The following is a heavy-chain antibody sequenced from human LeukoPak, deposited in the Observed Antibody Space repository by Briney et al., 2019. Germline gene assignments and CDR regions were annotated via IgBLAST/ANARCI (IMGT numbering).Heavy chain of an antibody. D-gene: IGHD4-23*01. CDR2: IYTSGSA. CDR3: ARGTAVKALYDY. J-gene: IGHJ4*02. V-gene: IGHV4-4*07. CDR1: GGSFSDYY. Sequence: SETLSLTCTVSGGSFSDYYWSWIRQPAGEGLEWIGRIYTSGSANYNPSLKSRVTMSVDTSKNQFSLKLSSVTAADTAVYYCARGTAVKALYDYWGQGTLVTVSS.